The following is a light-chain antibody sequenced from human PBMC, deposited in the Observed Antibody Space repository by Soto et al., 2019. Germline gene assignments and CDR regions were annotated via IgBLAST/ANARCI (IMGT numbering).Light chain of an antibody. CDR1: QSVSSSY. V-gene: IGKV3-20*01. CDR2: GAS. CDR3: QQYGSSPSWT. J-gene: IGKJ1*01. Sequence: EIVLTLSPGTLSLSPRERAALSCRAIQSVSSSYLAWYQQKPGQAPRLLIYGASSRATGIPDRFSGSGSGTDFTLTISRLEPEDFAVYYCQQYGSSPSWTFGQGTKVDIK.